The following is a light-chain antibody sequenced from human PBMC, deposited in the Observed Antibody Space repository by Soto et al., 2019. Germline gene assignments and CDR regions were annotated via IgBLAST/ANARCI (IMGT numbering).Light chain of an antibody. V-gene: IGKV3-20*01. J-gene: IGKJ1*01. CDR3: QQYGTAPWT. Sequence: EIVLTQSPGTLSLSPGERATVSCRASQSVSNNYLAWYQQKPGQAPRLLIYAASNRARGLPVRFGGSGSGADLTLTVSRLETEDFAVYYCQQYGTAPWTCGQGTKVEI. CDR1: QSVSNNY. CDR2: AAS.